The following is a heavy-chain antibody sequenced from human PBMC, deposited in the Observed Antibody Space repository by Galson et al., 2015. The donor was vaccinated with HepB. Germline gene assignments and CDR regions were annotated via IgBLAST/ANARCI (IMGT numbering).Heavy chain of an antibody. D-gene: IGHD6-13*01. J-gene: IGHJ5*02. CDR3: ARYIAALVRGFDP. V-gene: IGHV1-3*01. CDR1: GYTFTSYA. CDR2: INAGNGNT. Sequence: SVKVSCKASGYTFTSYAMHWVRQAPGQRLEWMGWINAGNGNTKYSQKFQGRVTITRDTSASTAYMELSSLRSEDTAVYYCARYIAALVRGFDPWGQGTLVTVSS.